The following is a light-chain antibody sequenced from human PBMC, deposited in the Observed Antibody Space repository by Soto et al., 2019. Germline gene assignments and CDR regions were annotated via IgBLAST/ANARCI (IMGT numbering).Light chain of an antibody. Sequence: QSVLTQPPSVTGAPGQRVNLSCTGSSSNIGAGYDVHWYQQLPGTAPKLLTYGNSNRPSGVPDRFSGSKSGTSAYLAITGLQAEYEAYYYCQSYDSSLSGYNVFGTGNMLTVL. J-gene: IGLJ1*01. V-gene: IGLV1-40*01. CDR2: GNS. CDR1: SSNIGAGYD. CDR3: QSYDSSLSGYNV.